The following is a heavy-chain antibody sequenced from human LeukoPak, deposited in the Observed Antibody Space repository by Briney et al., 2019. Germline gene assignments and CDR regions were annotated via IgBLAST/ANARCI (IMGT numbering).Heavy chain of an antibody. D-gene: IGHD3-9*01. CDR1: GFTFSNYA. Sequence: PGASLRLSCAASGFTFSNYAMSWVRQAPGKGPEWVSAIVGSGGSTYYADSVKGRFSISRDNSKNTLFLQMNSLRVEDTALYYCSKWGDYDVLNGYYVSDFWFQGTLVTVSS. J-gene: IGHJ4*02. CDR3: SKWGDYDVLNGYYVSDF. V-gene: IGHV3-23*01. CDR2: IVGSGGST.